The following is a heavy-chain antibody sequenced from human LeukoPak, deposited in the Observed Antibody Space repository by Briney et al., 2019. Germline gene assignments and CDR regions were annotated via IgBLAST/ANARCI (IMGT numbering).Heavy chain of an antibody. CDR2: ISSSSSTI. D-gene: IGHD2-15*01. CDR3: ARGGGGSCYWFDP. V-gene: IGHV3-48*01. CDR1: GLTFSSYS. Sequence: GGSLRLSCAASGLTFSSYSMNWVRQAPGKGLEWVSYISSSSSTIYYADSVKGRFTISRDNAKNSLYLQMNSLRAEDTAVYYCARGGGGSCYWFDPWGQGTLVTVSS. J-gene: IGHJ5*02.